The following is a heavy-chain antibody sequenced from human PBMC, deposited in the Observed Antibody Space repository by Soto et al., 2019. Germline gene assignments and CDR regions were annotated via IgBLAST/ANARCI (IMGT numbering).Heavy chain of an antibody. CDR1: GGTFSSHG. V-gene: IGHV1-69*12. CDR3: TSERRYGPIN. D-gene: IGHD3-9*01. Sequence: QVQLVQSGAEVKKPGSSVKVSCKASGGTFSSHGFNWVRQAPGQGLEWIGGGIPLFGITNHTQKFQDRITIPADASPTPAYMELRGLRSDYSAVYYCTSERRYGPINWGQGTMLTVSP. CDR2: GIPLFGIT. J-gene: IGHJ4*02.